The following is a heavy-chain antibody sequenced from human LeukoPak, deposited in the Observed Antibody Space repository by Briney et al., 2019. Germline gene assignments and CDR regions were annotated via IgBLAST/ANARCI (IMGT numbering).Heavy chain of an antibody. Sequence: KPSETLSLTCTVSGDSIHSVYYFWGWIRQPPGKGLEWIGSVYFDGDTSYSPSLKSRVIISVDTSKNQSSLNLTSVTAADTALYYCARHRKSARNYLYYYMDVWGKGTTVTVSS. CDR1: GDSIHSVYYF. V-gene: IGHV4-39*01. CDR3: ARHRKSARNYLYYYMDV. CDR2: VYFDGDT. J-gene: IGHJ6*03. D-gene: IGHD6-6*01.